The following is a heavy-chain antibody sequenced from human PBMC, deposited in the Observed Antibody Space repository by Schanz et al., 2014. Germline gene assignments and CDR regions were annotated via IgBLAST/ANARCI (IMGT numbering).Heavy chain of an antibody. J-gene: IGHJ4*02. CDR2: IGGSDGNT. Sequence: QVQLVQSGAEVKKPGASVKVSCKASGYTFTRYYIHWVRQAPGQGLEWMGWIGGSDGNTNFVQKFQGRVTMTTDTSTSTVYMELRSLTSDDSAVYYCARDRDQWDGNYLDYWGQGTLVTFSS. V-gene: IGHV1-18*04. D-gene: IGHD1-26*01. CDR3: ARDRDQWDGNYLDY. CDR1: GYTFTRYY.